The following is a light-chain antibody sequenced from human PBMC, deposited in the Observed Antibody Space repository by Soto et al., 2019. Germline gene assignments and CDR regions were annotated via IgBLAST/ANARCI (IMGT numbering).Light chain of an antibody. V-gene: IGLV7-46*01. Sequence: QAVVPQEPSLTVSPGGTVTLTCGSRTLAVTSGHYPYWFQVKPGQAPRTLLYDVNNKHSWTPARFSGSLLGGKAALTLSGAQPEDEADYYCMLSYSGPSIFGRGTQLTVL. CDR2: DVN. CDR1: TLAVTSGHY. CDR3: MLSYSGPSI. J-gene: IGLJ7*01.